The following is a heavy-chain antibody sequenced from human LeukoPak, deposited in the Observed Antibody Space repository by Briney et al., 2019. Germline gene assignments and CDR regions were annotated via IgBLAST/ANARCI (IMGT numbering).Heavy chain of an antibody. Sequence: GSLRLSCAASGFTFSSYEMNWVRQAPGKGLEWISKISTSGNTKYYADSVKGRFTISRDNAKNSLFLRMNSLRAEDKAVYYCARPPYDILTGWGAFDIWGLGTMVTVSS. CDR2: ISTSGNTK. V-gene: IGHV3-48*03. D-gene: IGHD3-9*01. CDR3: ARPPYDILTGWGAFDI. J-gene: IGHJ3*02. CDR1: GFTFSSYE.